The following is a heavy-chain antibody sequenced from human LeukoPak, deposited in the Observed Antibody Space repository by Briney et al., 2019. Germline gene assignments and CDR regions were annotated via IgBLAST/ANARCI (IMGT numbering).Heavy chain of an antibody. D-gene: IGHD6-13*01. J-gene: IGHJ4*02. V-gene: IGHV4-61*02. CDR1: GGSISSGSYY. CDR2: IYTSGST. CDR3: ARGLRSIAAAGTLFDY. Sequence: SETLSLTCTVSGGSISSGSYYWSWIRQPAGKGLEWIGRIYTSGSTNYNPSLKSRVTISVDTSKNQFSLKLSSVTAADTAVYYCARGLRSIAAAGTLFDYWGQGTLVTVSS.